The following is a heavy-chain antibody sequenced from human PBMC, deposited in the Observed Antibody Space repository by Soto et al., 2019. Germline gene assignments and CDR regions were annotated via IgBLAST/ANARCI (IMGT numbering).Heavy chain of an antibody. CDR1: GGTFSSYA. CDR2: IIPSVGTA. Sequence: QVQLVQSGAEVTKPGCAVTVSCKASGGTFSSYAISWLRQAPGQGLEWIGGIIPSVGTANYAQKFQGRVTMTADESTITAYMALSSLRSEDTEVYYCAKDTDITVHATYDDDDMDVWGQGSTVTVS. D-gene: IGHD1-20*01. J-gene: IGHJ6*02. CDR3: AKDTDITVHATYDDDDMDV. V-gene: IGHV1-69*01.